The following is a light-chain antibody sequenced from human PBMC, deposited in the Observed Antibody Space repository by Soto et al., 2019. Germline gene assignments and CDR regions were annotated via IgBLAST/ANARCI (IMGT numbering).Light chain of an antibody. Sequence: EIVLTQSPATLSLSPGERATLSCRASQSVSNSLAWFQQKPGQAPRLLIYDASNRATDIPARFSGSGSGTDFTLTISSLEPEDFAVYYCQQRRSCPRSFGQGTKLEIK. V-gene: IGKV3-11*01. J-gene: IGKJ2*01. CDR3: QQRRSCPRS. CDR1: QSVSNS. CDR2: DAS.